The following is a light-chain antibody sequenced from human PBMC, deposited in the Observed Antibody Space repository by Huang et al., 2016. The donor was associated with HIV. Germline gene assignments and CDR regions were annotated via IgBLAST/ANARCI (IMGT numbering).Light chain of an antibody. CDR1: QGISNS. CDR2: AAS. V-gene: IGKV1-NL1*01. J-gene: IGKJ5*01. Sequence: DIQMTQSPSSLSASVGDRVTITCRASQGISNSLAWYQQKPGKAPKLLLYAASRLKSGVPSRFSGSGSGTDYTLTISSLQPEDFATYHCQQYYSTPPITFGQGTRLEIK. CDR3: QQYYSTPPIT.